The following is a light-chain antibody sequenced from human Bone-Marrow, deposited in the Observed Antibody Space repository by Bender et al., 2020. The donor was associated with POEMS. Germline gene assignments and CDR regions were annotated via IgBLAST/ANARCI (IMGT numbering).Light chain of an antibody. CDR2: DVS. CDR3: SSYARSQVI. V-gene: IGLV2-11*01. J-gene: IGLJ2*01. CDR1: SSDVGGYNY. Sequence: QSALTQPRSVSGSPGQSVTISCTGTSSDVGGYNYVSWYQQHPGKVPKLMIYDVSERPSGFSNRLSGSKSGNTAFLIISGLQAEDEADYFCSSYARSQVIFGGGTKLTVL.